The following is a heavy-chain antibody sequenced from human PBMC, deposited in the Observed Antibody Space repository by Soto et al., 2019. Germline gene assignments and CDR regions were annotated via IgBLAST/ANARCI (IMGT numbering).Heavy chain of an antibody. CDR2: ISYDGSNK. D-gene: IGHD4-17*01. J-gene: IGHJ4*02. CDR3: AKDPYGDYESGYFDY. CDR1: GFTFSSYG. V-gene: IGHV3-30*18. Sequence: QVQLVESGGGVVQPGRSLRLSCAASGFTFSSYGMHWVRQAPGKGLEWVAVISYDGSNKYYADSVKGRFTISRDNSKNTLYLQMNSLRAEDTAVYYCAKDPYGDYESGYFDYRGQGTLVTVSS.